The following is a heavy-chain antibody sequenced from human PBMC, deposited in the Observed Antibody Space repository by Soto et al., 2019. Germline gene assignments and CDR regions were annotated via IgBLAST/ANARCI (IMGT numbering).Heavy chain of an antibody. CDR1: GGSVSSGSYY. Sequence: SETLSLTCTVSGGSVSSGSYYWSWIRQPPGKGLEWIGYIYYSGSTNYNPSLKSRVTISVDTSKNQFSLKLSSVTAADTAVYYCARGQRFSDWFDPWGQGTLVTVSS. CDR3: ARGQRFSDWFDP. J-gene: IGHJ5*02. CDR2: IYYSGST. D-gene: IGHD3-3*01. V-gene: IGHV4-61*01.